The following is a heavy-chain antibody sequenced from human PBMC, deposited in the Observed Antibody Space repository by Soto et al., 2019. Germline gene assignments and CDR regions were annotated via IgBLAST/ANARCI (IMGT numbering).Heavy chain of an antibody. CDR1: GGSIGSYY. Sequence: SETLSLTCTVSGGSIGSYYWSWIRQPPGKGLERIGYIYYSGSTKYNPSLKSRVTISLDTSKSQFSLTLDSTTAADTAVYYCSRTPYRKRLIRSYYYYGMDVWGQGTTVTVSS. CDR2: IYYSGST. J-gene: IGHJ6*02. D-gene: IGHD3-16*01. V-gene: IGHV4-59*12. CDR3: SRTPYRKRLIRSYYYYGMDV.